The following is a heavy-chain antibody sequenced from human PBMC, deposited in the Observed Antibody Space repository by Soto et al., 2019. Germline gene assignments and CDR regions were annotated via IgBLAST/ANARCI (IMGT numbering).Heavy chain of an antibody. CDR1: GFTFSSYS. V-gene: IGHV3-48*01. Sequence: EVQLVESGGGLVQPGGSLRLSCAASGFTFSSYSMNWVRQAPGKGLEWVSYISSSSSTIYYADSVKGRFTISRDNAKNSLNQQMNSLIAEETAEYYGERGGGCSCVSFNFDCWGHGTLVTVSS. CDR2: ISSSSSTI. CDR3: ERGGGCSCVSFNFDC. D-gene: IGHD2-15*01. J-gene: IGHJ4*01.